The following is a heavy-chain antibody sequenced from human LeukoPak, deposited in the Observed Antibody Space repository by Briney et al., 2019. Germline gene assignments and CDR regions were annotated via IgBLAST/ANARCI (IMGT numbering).Heavy chain of an antibody. CDR3: AKRGRYYFDQ. J-gene: IGHJ4*02. CDR1: GFTFSSYA. CDR2: ITASGGT. Sequence: QPGGSLILSCAASGFTFSSYAMSWVRQAPGKGLEWVSTITASGGTYYADSLKGRFTISRDTSKNTLYLQINSLRAEDTAVYYCAKRGRYYFDQWGQGTLVTVSS. V-gene: IGHV3-23*01.